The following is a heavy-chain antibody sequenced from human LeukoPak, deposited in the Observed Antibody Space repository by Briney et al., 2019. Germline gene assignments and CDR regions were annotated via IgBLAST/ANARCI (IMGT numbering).Heavy chain of an antibody. CDR2: ISYTVTA. CDR3: ARVGDWNDLVY. CDR1: GGSISTYY. Sequence: PSETLSLTCTFSGGSISTYYWSWIRQPPPKGLDWIGDISYTVTANYNPSLTSPVTISVDTSKNQFSLKLGSVTAADTAVYYCARVGDWNDLVYWGQGTLVTVSS. J-gene: IGHJ4*02. V-gene: IGHV4-59*01. D-gene: IGHD1-1*01.